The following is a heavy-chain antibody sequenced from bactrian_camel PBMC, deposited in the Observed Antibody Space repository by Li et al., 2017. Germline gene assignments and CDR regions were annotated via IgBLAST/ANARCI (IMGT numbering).Heavy chain of an antibody. CDR1: GRTIGTYTKYC. D-gene: IGHD3*01. J-gene: IGHJ4*01. CDR2: IDSDGVT. Sequence: HVQLVESGGGSVQAGGSLRLSCAVSGRTIGTYTKYCMAWIRQAPGKEREGAAAIDSDGVTTYVDSVKGRFTISRDNAKNTVYLQMNSLKPEDTAMYYCAAIRRNDAGDCSLNPITLISIYGHGTQVT. V-gene: IGHV3S53*01.